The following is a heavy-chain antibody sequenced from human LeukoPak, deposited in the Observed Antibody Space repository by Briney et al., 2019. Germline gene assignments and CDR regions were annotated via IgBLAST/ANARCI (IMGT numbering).Heavy chain of an antibody. Sequence: PGGSLRLSCAASGFTFSSYAMSWVRQAPGKGLEWVSAISGSGGSTYYADSVKVRFTISRDNSKNTLYLQMNSLRAEDTAVYYCAKIVNYYGSGSYYTTLDYWGQGTLVTVSS. CDR1: GFTFSSYA. V-gene: IGHV3-23*01. CDR3: AKIVNYYGSGSYYTTLDY. CDR2: ISGSGGST. D-gene: IGHD3-10*01. J-gene: IGHJ4*02.